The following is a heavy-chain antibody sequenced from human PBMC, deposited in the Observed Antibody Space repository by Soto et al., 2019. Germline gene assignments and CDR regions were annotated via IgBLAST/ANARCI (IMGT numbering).Heavy chain of an antibody. D-gene: IGHD6-19*01. CDR2: INPNSGGT. CDR3: ARDSSGWYVAFDI. J-gene: IGHJ3*02. Sequence: ASVKVSCKASGYTFTGYYMHWVRQAPGQGLEWMGWINPNSGGTNYAQKFQGRVTMTRDTSISTAYMELSRLRSDDTAVYYCARDSSGWYVAFDIWGQGTMVTVSS. CDR1: GYTFTGYY. V-gene: IGHV1-2*02.